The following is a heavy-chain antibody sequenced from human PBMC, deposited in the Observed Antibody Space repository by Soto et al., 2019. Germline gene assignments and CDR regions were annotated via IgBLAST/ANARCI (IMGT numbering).Heavy chain of an antibody. V-gene: IGHV3-21*01. D-gene: IGHD6-13*01. J-gene: IGHJ1*01. Sequence: GGSLRLSCAASGFTFSSYSRNWVRQAPGKGLEWVSSISSSSSYIYYADSVKGRFTISRDNAKNSLYLQMNSMRAEDTAVYYCARETAAGTGDLEYFQHWGQGTLVTVSS. CDR1: GFTFSSYS. CDR2: ISSSSSYI. CDR3: ARETAAGTGDLEYFQH.